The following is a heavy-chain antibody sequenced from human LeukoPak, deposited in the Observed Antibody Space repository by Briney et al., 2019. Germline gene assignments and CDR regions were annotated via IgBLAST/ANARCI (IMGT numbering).Heavy chain of an antibody. Sequence: GGSLRLSCTASGFTFSTYSMNWVRQAPGKGLEWISHIGRGITYADSVKGRFTISRDNAKNSVYLQMNSLRAEDTAVYYCARDAPAGGKPEYFFDYWGQGTLVTVSS. CDR2: IGRGIT. V-gene: IGHV3-48*04. CDR3: ARDAPAGGKPEYFFDY. J-gene: IGHJ4*02. D-gene: IGHD2/OR15-2a*01. CDR1: GFTFSTYS.